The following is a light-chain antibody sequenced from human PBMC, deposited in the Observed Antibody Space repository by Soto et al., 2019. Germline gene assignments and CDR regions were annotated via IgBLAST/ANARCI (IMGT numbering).Light chain of an antibody. J-gene: IGLJ3*02. CDR2: DDD. V-gene: IGLV3-21*02. Sequence: SYEPTQPPSVSVAPGQTATITCGGDSIGSKNVHWYQQRPGQAPVLVVYDDDDRPSGIPERFSGSNSGNTATLTITRVGAGDEADFYCQVWDSSDHAVFGGGTKLTVL. CDR3: QVWDSSDHAV. CDR1: SIGSKN.